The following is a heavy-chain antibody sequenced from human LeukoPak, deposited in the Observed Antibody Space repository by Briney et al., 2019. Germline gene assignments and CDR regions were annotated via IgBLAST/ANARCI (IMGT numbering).Heavy chain of an antibody. CDR1: GGSFSGYY. CDR3: ARLQELEQITFGGVKRDAFDI. Sequence: SETLSLTCAVSGGSFSGYYWSWIRQPPGKGLEWIGEINHSGSTNYNPSLKSRVTISVDTSKNQFSLKLSSVTAADTAVYYCARLQELEQITFGGVKRDAFDIWGQGTMVTVSS. V-gene: IGHV4-34*01. D-gene: IGHD3-16*01. CDR2: INHSGST. J-gene: IGHJ3*02.